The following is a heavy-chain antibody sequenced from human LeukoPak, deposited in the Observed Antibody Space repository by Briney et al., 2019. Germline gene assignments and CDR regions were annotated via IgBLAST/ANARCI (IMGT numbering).Heavy chain of an antibody. J-gene: IGHJ4*02. V-gene: IGHV4-31*03. D-gene: IGHD3-9*01. Sequence: SHSLSLTCTVSGASINSGVYYSSWIRQNPGKGLDWIMSIFYSGSTCYNPSLKSRFPISVDTSKNQFSLNLSSVTAADTAVYYCAREYSDILTGYYLFDSWGQGTLVTVSS. CDR3: AREYSDILTGYYLFDS. CDR1: GASINSGVYY. CDR2: IFYSGST.